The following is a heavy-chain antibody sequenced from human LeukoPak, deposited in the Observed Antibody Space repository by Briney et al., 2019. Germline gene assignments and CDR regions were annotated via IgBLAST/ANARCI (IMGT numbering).Heavy chain of an antibody. Sequence: SETLSLACAVYGGSFGDDYWSWVRQSPGEGLEWIGEINRGGNTNYNPSLKSRVTISQDRFTNQFSLSLNSVTAADTAVYYCARRVSVHYFMDFWAKGTAVTVSS. J-gene: IGHJ6*03. D-gene: IGHD3-10*01. CDR2: INRGGNT. V-gene: IGHV4-34*01. CDR1: GGSFGDDY. CDR3: ARRVSVHYFMDF.